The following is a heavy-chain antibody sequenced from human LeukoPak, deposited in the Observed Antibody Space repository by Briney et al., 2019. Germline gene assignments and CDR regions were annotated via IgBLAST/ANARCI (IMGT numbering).Heavy chain of an antibody. CDR2: IYYSGST. V-gene: IGHV4-59*12. Sequence: PSETLSLTCTVSGGSISSYYWSWIRQPPGKGLEWIGYIYYSGSTNYNPSLKSRVTISVDTSKNQFSLKLSSVTAADTAVYYCARFWDSRTYGMDVWGQGTTVTVSS. J-gene: IGHJ6*02. D-gene: IGHD3-22*01. CDR3: ARFWDSRTYGMDV. CDR1: GGSISSYY.